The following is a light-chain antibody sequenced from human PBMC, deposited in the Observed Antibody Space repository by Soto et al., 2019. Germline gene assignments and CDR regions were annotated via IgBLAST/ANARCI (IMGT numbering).Light chain of an antibody. CDR2: SAS. V-gene: IGKV1-6*01. CDR3: LQEYNYPRT. CDR1: QDIRNE. J-gene: IGKJ1*01. Sequence: IQMTQSPPSLSAFVGDRVTIICREGQDIRNELGWYQQKPGKAPKLLIYSASTLQSGVPSRFSGSGSGTHFTLTITSLQPEDFATYFCLQEYNYPRTFGQGTKVEI.